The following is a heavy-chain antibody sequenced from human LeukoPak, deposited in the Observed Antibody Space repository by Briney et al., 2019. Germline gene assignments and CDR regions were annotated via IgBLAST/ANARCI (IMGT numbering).Heavy chain of an antibody. D-gene: IGHD1-20*01. CDR3: ARVFNWNDVIYWFDP. V-gene: IGHV3-48*04. CDR2: ISTSGTTI. CDR1: GFAFSSYA. J-gene: IGHJ5*02. Sequence: GGSLRLSCAASGFAFSSYAMTWVRQAPGKGLEWVAYISTSGTTIYYADSVKGRFTISRDNAKNSLYLQMNSLRAEDTAVYYCARVFNWNDVIYWFDPWGQGTLVTVSS.